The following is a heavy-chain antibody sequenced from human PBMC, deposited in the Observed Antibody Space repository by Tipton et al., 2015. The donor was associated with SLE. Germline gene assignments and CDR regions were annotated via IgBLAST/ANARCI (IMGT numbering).Heavy chain of an antibody. CDR1: GYSISSAYS. V-gene: IGHV4-59*01. CDR2: LYYTGIT. D-gene: IGHD2-21*01. CDR3: AREVITITDSDAFDI. J-gene: IGHJ3*02. Sequence: TLSLTCVVSGYSISSAYSWGWIRQPPGRGLEWIGYLYYTGITDYNPSLKSRVTISVDTSKNQFSLKLRSVTAADTAVYYCAREVITITDSDAFDIWGQGTMVTVSS.